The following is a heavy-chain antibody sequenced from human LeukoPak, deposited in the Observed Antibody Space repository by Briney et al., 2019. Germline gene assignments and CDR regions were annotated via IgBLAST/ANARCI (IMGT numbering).Heavy chain of an antibody. CDR2: IYTSGST. CDR3: ARDIYDYVWGSYRMAYFDY. Sequence: SETLSLTCTVSGGSISSGSYYWSWIRQPAGKGLEWIGRIYTSGSTNYNPSLKSRVTMSVDTSKNQFSLKLSSVTAADTAVYYCARDIYDYVWGSYRMAYFDYWGQGTLVTVSS. V-gene: IGHV4-61*02. D-gene: IGHD3-16*02. CDR1: GGSISSGSYY. J-gene: IGHJ4*02.